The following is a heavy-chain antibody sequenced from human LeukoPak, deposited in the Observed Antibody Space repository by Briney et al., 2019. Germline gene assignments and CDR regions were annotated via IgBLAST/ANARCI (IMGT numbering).Heavy chain of an antibody. Sequence: SETLSLTCTVSGGSISSGGYYWSWIRQHPGKGLERIGYIYYSGSTYYNPSLKSRVTISVDTSKNQFSLKLSSVTAADTAVYYCARVDYDSSGYHFDYWGQGTLVTVSS. D-gene: IGHD3-22*01. V-gene: IGHV4-31*03. CDR3: ARVDYDSSGYHFDY. J-gene: IGHJ4*02. CDR1: GGSISSGGYY. CDR2: IYYSGST.